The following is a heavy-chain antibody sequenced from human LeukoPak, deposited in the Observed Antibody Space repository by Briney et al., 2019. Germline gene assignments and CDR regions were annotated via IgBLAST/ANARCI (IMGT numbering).Heavy chain of an antibody. CDR3: ARGGNCTSTNCPPGAFDI. CDR2: ISSSSATI. V-gene: IGHV3-48*01. Sequence: GGSLRLSCAASGFTFSIYSMNWVRQAPGKGLEWVSYISSSSATIYHAASVKGRFTTSRDNAKNSLYLQMNSLRGEDTAVYYCARGGNCTSTNCPPGAFDIWGQGTMVTVSS. CDR1: GFTFSIYS. J-gene: IGHJ3*02. D-gene: IGHD2-2*01.